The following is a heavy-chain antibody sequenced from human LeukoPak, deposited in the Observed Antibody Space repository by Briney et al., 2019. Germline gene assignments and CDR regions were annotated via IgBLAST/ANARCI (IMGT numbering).Heavy chain of an antibody. CDR2: IIPIFGTA. V-gene: IGHV1-69*05. D-gene: IGHD5-18*01. J-gene: IGHJ4*02. CDR1: GGTFSSYA. Sequence: SVNVSCKASGGTFSSYAISWVRQAPGQGLEWMGGIIPIFGTANYAQKFQGRVTITTDESTSTAYMELSSLRSEDTAVYYCARDPDLTRGYSYGPSLDYWGQGTLVTVSS. CDR3: ARDPDLTRGYSYGPSLDY.